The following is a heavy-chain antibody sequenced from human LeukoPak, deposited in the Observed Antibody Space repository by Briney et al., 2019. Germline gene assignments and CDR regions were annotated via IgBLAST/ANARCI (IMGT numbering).Heavy chain of an antibody. CDR1: GGSVSSGGYY. D-gene: IGHD1-26*01. J-gene: IGHJ4*02. Sequence: SETLSLTCTVSGGSVSSGGYYWSWIRQPPGKGLEWIGYICYSGSTNYNPSLKGRVTISVDTSKNQFSLKLSSVTAADTAVYYCARVGVGATRHFDYWGQGTLVTVSS. CDR3: ARVGVGATRHFDY. CDR2: ICYSGST. V-gene: IGHV4-61*08.